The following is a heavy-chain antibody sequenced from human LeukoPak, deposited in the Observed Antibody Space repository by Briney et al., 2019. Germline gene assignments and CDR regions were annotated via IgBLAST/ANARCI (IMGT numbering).Heavy chain of an antibody. CDR1: GFTFSSYA. Sequence: GGSLRLSCAASGFTFSSYAMHWVRQAPGKGLEWVAVISYDGSNKYYADSVKGRFTISRDNSKNTLYLQMNSLRAEDTAVYYCARSQYSSSWYGMGVPTDYWGQGTLVTVSS. V-gene: IGHV3-30-3*01. CDR2: ISYDGSNK. J-gene: IGHJ4*02. D-gene: IGHD6-13*01. CDR3: ARSQYSSSWYGMGVPTDY.